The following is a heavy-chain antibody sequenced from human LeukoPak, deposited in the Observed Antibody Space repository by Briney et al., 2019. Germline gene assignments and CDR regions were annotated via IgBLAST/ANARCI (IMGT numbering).Heavy chain of an antibody. V-gene: IGHV1-2*02. J-gene: IGHJ4*02. CDR2: INPNSGGT. CDR1: GGTFSSYA. Sequence: ASVKVSCKASGGTFSSYAISWVRQAPGQGLEWMGWINPNSGGTNYAQKFQGRVTMTRDTSISTAYMELSRLRSDDTAVYYCARDYLTSDFDYWGQGTLVTVSS. CDR3: ARDYLTSDFDY. D-gene: IGHD2-2*01.